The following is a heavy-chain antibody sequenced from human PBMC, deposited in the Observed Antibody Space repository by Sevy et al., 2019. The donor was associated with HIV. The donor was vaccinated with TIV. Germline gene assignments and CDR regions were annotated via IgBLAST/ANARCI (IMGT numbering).Heavy chain of an antibody. D-gene: IGHD2-2*02. Sequence: SETLSLTCTVSGGSISSYYWSWIRQPAGKGLEWIGRIYTSGSTNYNPSLKSRVTMSVDTSKNQFSLKLSSVTAADTAVYYCARARLYGGYYYYGMDVWGQGTTVTVSS. CDR3: ARARLYGGYYYYGMDV. CDR1: GGSISSYY. CDR2: IYTSGST. J-gene: IGHJ6*02. V-gene: IGHV4-4*07.